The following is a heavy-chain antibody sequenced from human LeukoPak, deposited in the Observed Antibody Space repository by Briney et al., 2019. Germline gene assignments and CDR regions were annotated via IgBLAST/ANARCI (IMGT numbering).Heavy chain of an antibody. Sequence: PGGSLRLSCAASGFTFSSYGMHWVRQAPGKGLEWVAVIWYDGSNKYYADSVKGRFTISRDNSKNTLYLQMNSLRAEDTAVYYCAKDETGYSSSWFDYWGQGTLVTVSS. CDR2: IWYDGSNK. CDR1: GFTFSSYG. J-gene: IGHJ4*02. D-gene: IGHD6-13*01. V-gene: IGHV3-33*06. CDR3: AKDETGYSSSWFDY.